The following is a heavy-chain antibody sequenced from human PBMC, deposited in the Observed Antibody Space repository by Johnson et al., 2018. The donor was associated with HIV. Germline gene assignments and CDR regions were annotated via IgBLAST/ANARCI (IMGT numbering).Heavy chain of an antibody. V-gene: IGHV3-9*01. J-gene: IGHJ3*02. D-gene: IGHD3-22*01. Sequence: VQLVESGGVMVEPGGSLRLSCVVSGFTFDDYAMHWVRQVPGKGLEWVSGISWNSGSIGYADSVKGRFTISSDNAKNSLYLQMNTLRAEDSAWYYCARVVTMIVVDGGIEAFDIWGQGTMVTVSS. CDR1: GFTFDDYA. CDR3: ARVVTMIVVDGGIEAFDI. CDR2: ISWNSGSI.